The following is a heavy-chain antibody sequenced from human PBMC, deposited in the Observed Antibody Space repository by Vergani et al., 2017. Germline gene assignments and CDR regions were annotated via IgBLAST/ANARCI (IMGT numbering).Heavy chain of an antibody. J-gene: IGHJ4*02. D-gene: IGHD5-12*01. CDR1: GFSFPGYA. CDR3: TKGSRGYTGYFFDY. V-gene: IGHV3-23*01. Sequence: EVQLLESGGGLVQPGGSLRLSCEASGFSFPGYAMSWVRQAPGKGLEWVSSVSGSSATPYYADSVKGRFIISRDNSKNTLHLQMNSLRADDTAAYYCTKGSRGYTGYFFDYWGQGTLATVSS. CDR2: VSGSSATP.